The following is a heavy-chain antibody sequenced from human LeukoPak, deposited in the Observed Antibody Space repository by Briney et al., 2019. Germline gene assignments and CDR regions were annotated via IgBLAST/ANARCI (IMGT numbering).Heavy chain of an antibody. D-gene: IGHD6-6*01. CDR3: ARERLASTFDY. Sequence: GSLRLSCAASGFTFSSYWMSWVRQAPGKGLEWVANIKQDGSEKYYVDSVKGRFTISRDNAKNSLYLQMNSLGAEDTAVYYCARERLASTFDYWGQGTLVTVSS. J-gene: IGHJ4*02. CDR2: IKQDGSEK. V-gene: IGHV3-7*01. CDR1: GFTFSSYW.